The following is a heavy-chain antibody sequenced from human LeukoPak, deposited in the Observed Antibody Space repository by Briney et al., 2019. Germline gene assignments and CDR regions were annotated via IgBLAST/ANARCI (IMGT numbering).Heavy chain of an antibody. CDR1: GFTFSSYG. CDR2: IWYDGSNK. V-gene: IGHV3-33*01. J-gene: IGHJ6*02. Sequence: GGSLRLSCAASGFTFSSYGMHWARQAPGKGLEWVAVIWYDGSNKYYADSVKGRFTISRDNSKNTLYLQMNSLRAEDTAVYHCARGLTTVTTPTYYYGMDVWGQGTTVTVSS. CDR3: ARGLTTVTTPTYYYGMDV. D-gene: IGHD4-11*01.